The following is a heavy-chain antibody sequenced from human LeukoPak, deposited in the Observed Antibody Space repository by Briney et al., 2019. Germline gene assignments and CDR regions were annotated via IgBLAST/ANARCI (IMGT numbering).Heavy chain of an antibody. D-gene: IGHD1-14*01. J-gene: IGHJ4*02. CDR3: ARERTTQKAFDY. CDR2: INQDGSET. CDR1: GFTFSNYG. V-gene: IGHV3-7*05. Sequence: GGSLRLSCVASGFTFSNYGMSWVRQAPGKGLEWVANINQDGSETYYVDSVRGRFTISRDSAKNSLYLQMNSLRAEDTAVYYCARERTTQKAFDYWGQGTLVTVSS.